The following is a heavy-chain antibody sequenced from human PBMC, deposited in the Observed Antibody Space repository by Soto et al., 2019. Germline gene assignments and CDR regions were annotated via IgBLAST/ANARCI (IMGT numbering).Heavy chain of an antibody. Sequence: ETLSLTCTVSGGSITSYYWSWIRQPPGKGLEWIGDIYYSGSTNYNPSLKSRVTISVDASKNQFSLKLSSVTAADTAVYYCARDYYGYYFDYWGQRTLVTVSS. CDR1: GGSITSYY. J-gene: IGHJ4*02. V-gene: IGHV4-59*01. CDR3: ARDYYGYYFDY. CDR2: IYYSGST. D-gene: IGHD3-10*01.